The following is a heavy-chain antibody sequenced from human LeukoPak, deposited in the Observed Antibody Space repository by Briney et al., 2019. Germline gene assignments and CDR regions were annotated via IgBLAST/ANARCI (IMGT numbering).Heavy chain of an antibody. CDR2: ISSSGSTI. CDR1: GFTSSSYE. V-gene: IGHV3-48*03. Sequence: PGGSLRLSCAASGFTSSSYEMNWVRQAPGKGLEWVSYISSSGSTIYYADSVKGRFTISRDNAKNSLYLQMNSLRAEDTAVYYCARRAGAYSHPYDYWGQGTLVTVSS. CDR3: ARRAGAYSHPYDY. J-gene: IGHJ4*02. D-gene: IGHD4/OR15-4a*01.